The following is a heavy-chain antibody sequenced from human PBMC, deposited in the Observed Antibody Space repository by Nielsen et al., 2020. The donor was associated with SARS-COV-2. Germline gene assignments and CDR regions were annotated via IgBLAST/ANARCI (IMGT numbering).Heavy chain of an antibody. CDR1: GHSLTEIS. CDR3: AIMSAATVGDY. Sequence: ASVPVSCKVSGHSLTEISIHWVRHAPAKGLEWMGNFDPEDGERIYPQKYQGRVIMTEDTSIDTAYMELSSLRSEDTAMYYCAIMSAATVGDYWGQGTLVTVSS. V-gene: IGHV1-24*01. D-gene: IGHD1-1*01. CDR2: FDPEDGER. J-gene: IGHJ4*02.